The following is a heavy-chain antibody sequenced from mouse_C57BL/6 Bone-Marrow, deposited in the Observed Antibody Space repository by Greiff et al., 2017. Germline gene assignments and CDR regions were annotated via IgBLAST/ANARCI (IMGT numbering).Heavy chain of an antibody. Sequence: DVQLQESGADLVKPGGSLKLSCAASGFTFSSYAMSWVRQTPEKRLEWVATISDGGSCTYYPDNVKGRFTISRDNATNNLYLQMSHLTSEDTAMYYWASDLWRIQVWYFDVWGTGTTVTVSS. D-gene: IGHD5-2*01. CDR2: ISDGGSCT. CDR1: GFTFSSYA. CDR3: ASDLWRIQVWYFDV. J-gene: IGHJ1*03. V-gene: IGHV5-4*01.